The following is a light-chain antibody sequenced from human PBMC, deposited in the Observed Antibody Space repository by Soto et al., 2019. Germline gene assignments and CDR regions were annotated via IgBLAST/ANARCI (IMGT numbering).Light chain of an antibody. CDR1: QSLLHSNGYNY. J-gene: IGKJ4*01. CDR3: QHYHSWPLT. CDR2: LGS. V-gene: IGKV2-28*01. Sequence: DIVMTQSPLSLPVTPGEPASISCRSSQSLLHSNGYNYLDWYLQKPGQSPQLLIYLGSNRSSGVPDRFSGSGSGTEFTLTINSLQSEDFAVYYCQHYHSWPLTFGGGTKVEIK.